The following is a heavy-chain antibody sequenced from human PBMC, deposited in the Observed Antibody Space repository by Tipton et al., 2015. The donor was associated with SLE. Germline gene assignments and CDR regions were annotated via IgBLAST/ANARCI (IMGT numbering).Heavy chain of an antibody. V-gene: IGHV4-61*09. D-gene: IGHD1-14*01. CDR1: GASMNSGSYS. Sequence: TLSLTCSVSGASMNSGSYSWHWIRQPAGKALQWLGHIDSSGNTYYNPPLRSRVTISIDTSKNQFSLRLSSVTAADTAVYYCAREFGNYYYMDVWGKGTTVTVSS. CDR2: IDSSGNT. J-gene: IGHJ6*03. CDR3: AREFGNYYYMDV.